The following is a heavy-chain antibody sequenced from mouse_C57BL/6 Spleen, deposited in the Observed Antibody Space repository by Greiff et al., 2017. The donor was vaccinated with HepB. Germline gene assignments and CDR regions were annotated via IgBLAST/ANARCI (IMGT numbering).Heavy chain of an antibody. CDR1: GFSLTSYG. D-gene: IGHD2-3*01. V-gene: IGHV2-2*01. CDR3: ARDVDGYYVEYFDY. CDR2: IWSGGST. J-gene: IGHJ2*01. Sequence: QVQLKESGPGLVQPSQSLSITCTASGFSLTSYGVHWVRQSPGKGLEWLGVIWSGGSTDYNAAFISRLIISKDNSKSQVFFKMNSLQADDTATYYCARDVDGYYVEYFDYWGQGTTLTVSS.